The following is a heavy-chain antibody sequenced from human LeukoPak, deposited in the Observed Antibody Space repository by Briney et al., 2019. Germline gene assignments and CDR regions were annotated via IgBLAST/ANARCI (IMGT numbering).Heavy chain of an antibody. J-gene: IGHJ5*02. D-gene: IGHD3-22*01. Sequence: NSSETLSLTCAVYGGSFSGYYWSWIRQPPGKGLEWIGEINHSGSTNYNPSLKSRVTISVDTSKNQFSLKLSSVTAADTAVYYCARDNYDSSGYCWFTPHWFDPWGQGTLVTVSS. V-gene: IGHV4-34*01. CDR3: ARDNYDSSGYCWFTPHWFDP. CDR1: GGSFSGYY. CDR2: INHSGST.